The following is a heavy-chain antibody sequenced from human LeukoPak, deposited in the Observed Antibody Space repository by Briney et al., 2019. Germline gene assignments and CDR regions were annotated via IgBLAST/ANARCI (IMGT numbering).Heavy chain of an antibody. Sequence: GGSLRLSCAASGFTFSSYAMSWVRQAPGKGLEWVSAISGSAGGTYHPDSVKGRFTISRDNSKSTLYLQMNSLRAEDTAVYFCAKCRSGSCYSNYDNWGQGTLVTVSS. V-gene: IGHV3-23*01. CDR3: AKCRSGSCYSNYDN. CDR2: ISGSAGGT. D-gene: IGHD2-15*01. CDR1: GFTFSSYA. J-gene: IGHJ4*02.